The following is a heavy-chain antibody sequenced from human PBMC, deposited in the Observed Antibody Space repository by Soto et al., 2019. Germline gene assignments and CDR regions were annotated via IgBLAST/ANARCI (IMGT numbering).Heavy chain of an antibody. CDR1: GFTFSSYG. CDR3: AREETSIDYYYGMDV. V-gene: IGHV3-33*01. J-gene: IGHJ6*02. Sequence: GGSLRLSCAASGFTFSSYGMHWVRQAPGKGLEWVAVIWYDGSNKYYADSVKGRFTISRDNSKNTLYLQMNSLRAEDTAVYYCAREETSIDYYYGMDVWGQGTTVTVSS. CDR2: IWYDGSNK.